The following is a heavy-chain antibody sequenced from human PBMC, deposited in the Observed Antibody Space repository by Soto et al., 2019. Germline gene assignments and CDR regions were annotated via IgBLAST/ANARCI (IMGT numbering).Heavy chain of an antibody. V-gene: IGHV1-69*13. Sequence: SVKVSCKASGGTFSSYAISWVRQAPGQGLEWMGGIIPIFGTANYAQKFQGRVTITADESTSTAYMELSSLRSEDTAVYYCARAYYDFFFCPTDYYHYRMDFWGQGSWSPCP. CDR3: ARAYYDFFFCPTDYYHYRMDF. J-gene: IGHJ6*02. CDR2: IIPIFGTA. CDR1: GGTFSSYA. D-gene: IGHD3-3*01.